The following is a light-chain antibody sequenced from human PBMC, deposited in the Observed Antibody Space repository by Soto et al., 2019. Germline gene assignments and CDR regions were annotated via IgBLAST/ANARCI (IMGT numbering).Light chain of an antibody. V-gene: IGKV1-27*01. CDR1: QGISNY. Sequence: DIQMTQSPSSLSASVGDRVTITCRASQGISNYLAWYQQKPGKVPKLLIYAASTLHSGVTSLFSGSGSGTDFTLSISSLQPDDVGTYYCQKYGRPPHTFGRRTKLEI. CDR2: AAS. J-gene: IGKJ2*01. CDR3: QKYGRPPHT.